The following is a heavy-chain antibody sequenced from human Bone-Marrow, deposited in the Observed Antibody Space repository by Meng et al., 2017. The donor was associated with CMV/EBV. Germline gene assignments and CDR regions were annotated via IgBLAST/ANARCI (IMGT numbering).Heavy chain of an antibody. V-gene: IGHV1-46*01. CDR2: INPSGGST. CDR1: GYTFTSYY. Sequence: ASVKVSCKASGYTFTSYYMHWVRQAPGQGLEWMGIINPSGGSTSYAQKFQGRVTMTRDTSTSTVYMELSSLRSEDTAVYYCAKGNDIVVVPAATSYLGLDYWGQGTLVTVSS. CDR3: AKGNDIVVVPAATSYLGLDY. J-gene: IGHJ4*02. D-gene: IGHD2-2*01.